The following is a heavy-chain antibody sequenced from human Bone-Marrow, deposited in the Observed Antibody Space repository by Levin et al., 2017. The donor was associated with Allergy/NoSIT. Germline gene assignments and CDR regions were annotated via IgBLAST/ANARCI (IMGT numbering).Heavy chain of an antibody. CDR3: ARGRSYSSGTIPESYYFDY. V-gene: IGHV4-39*07. CDR2: IYYNGDT. CDR1: NGSVNNNNFF. D-gene: IGHD3-16*01. J-gene: IGHJ4*02. Sequence: SCTVSNGSVNNNNFFWGWIRQSPGKGLEWIGNIYYNGDTYYNPSLESRVTISIDTSKNQFSLRLNSVTAADTALYYCARGRSYSSGTIPESYYFDYWGQGALVTVSS.